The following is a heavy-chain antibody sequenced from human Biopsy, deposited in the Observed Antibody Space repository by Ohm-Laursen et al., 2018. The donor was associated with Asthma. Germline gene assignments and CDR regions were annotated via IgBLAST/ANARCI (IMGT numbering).Heavy chain of an antibody. J-gene: IGHJ4*02. CDR2: IHYSGST. D-gene: IGHD2-15*01. Sequence: TLSLTCTVSGVSIRSYYWTWIRQPPGKGLEWIGNIHYSGSTYSNPSLKSLVTISVDTSKKQISLRLSSVIAADTAVYYCAGFCSGGNCPDHWGQGTLVTVSS. CDR1: GVSIRSYY. V-gene: IGHV4-59*01. CDR3: AGFCSGGNCPDH.